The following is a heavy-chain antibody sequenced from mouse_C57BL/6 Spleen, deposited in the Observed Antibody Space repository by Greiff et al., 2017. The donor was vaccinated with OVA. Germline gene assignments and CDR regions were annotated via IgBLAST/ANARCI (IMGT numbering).Heavy chain of an antibody. CDR3: ATSGKGYAMDY. CDR2: IYPSDSET. CDR1: GYTFTSYW. V-gene: IGHV1-61*01. Sequence: QVQLQQPGAELVRPGSSVKLSCKASGYTFTSYWMDWVKQRPGQGLEWIGNIYPSDSETHYNQKFKDQATLTVDKTSSTAYMQLSSLTSEDAAVYYCATSGKGYAMDYWGQGTSVTVSS. J-gene: IGHJ4*01.